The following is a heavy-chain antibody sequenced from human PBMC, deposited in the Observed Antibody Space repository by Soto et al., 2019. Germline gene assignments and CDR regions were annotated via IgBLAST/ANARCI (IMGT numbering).Heavy chain of an antibody. D-gene: IGHD6-19*01. V-gene: IGHV3-21*01. J-gene: IGHJ4*02. Sequence: VQLVESGGGLVKPGGSLRLSCAASGFTFSSYSMNWVRQAPGKGLEWVSSISSSSSYIYYADSVKGRFTISRDNAKNSLYLQMNSLRAEDTAVYYCASGPYSSGSVDYWGQGTLVTVSS. CDR2: ISSSSSYI. CDR3: ASGPYSSGSVDY. CDR1: GFTFSSYS.